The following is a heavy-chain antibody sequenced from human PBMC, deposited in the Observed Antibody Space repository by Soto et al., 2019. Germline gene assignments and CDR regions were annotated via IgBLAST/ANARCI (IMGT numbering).Heavy chain of an antibody. J-gene: IGHJ4*02. CDR3: ARVPDY. V-gene: IGHV4-39*07. CDR1: GGSISSSSYY. Sequence: SETLSLTCSVSGGSISSSSYYWGWIRQPPGKGLEWIGYIYHSGSTYYNPPLKSRVTISVDRSKNQFSLKLSSVTAADTAVYYCARVPDYWGQGTLVTVSS. CDR2: IYHSGST.